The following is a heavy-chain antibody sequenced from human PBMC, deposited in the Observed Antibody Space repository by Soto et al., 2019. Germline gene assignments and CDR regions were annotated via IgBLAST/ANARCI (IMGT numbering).Heavy chain of an antibody. V-gene: IGHV1-18*01. D-gene: IGHD3-22*01. Sequence: GVLVNLYCKASGYTFTIYGISWVRQEKGQGLEWMGWSSAYNGNTNYAQKLQGRVTMTTDTSTSTAYMKLRSLRSDDTAVYYCARVPIVVVTLLRTAFDILGQGTMVTVSS. J-gene: IGHJ3*02. CDR3: ARVPIVVVTLLRTAFDI. CDR2: SSAYNGNT. CDR1: GYTFTIYG.